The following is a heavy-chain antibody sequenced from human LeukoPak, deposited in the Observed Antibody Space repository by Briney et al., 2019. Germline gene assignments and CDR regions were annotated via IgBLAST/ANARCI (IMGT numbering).Heavy chain of an antibody. CDR2: INPNGGGT. Sequence: GASVKVSCKASGYTFTSYYIHWVRQAPGQGLEWMGWINPNGGGTNYAQKFQGRVTMTRDTSISTAYMELSRLRFDGTALYYCAGGITGGDFWGQGTLVTVSS. CDR1: GYTFTSYY. D-gene: IGHD1-14*01. CDR3: AGGITGGDF. V-gene: IGHV1-2*02. J-gene: IGHJ4*02.